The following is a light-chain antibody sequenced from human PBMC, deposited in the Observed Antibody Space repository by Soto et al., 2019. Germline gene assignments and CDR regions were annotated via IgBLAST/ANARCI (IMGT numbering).Light chain of an antibody. CDR3: RSYAGSRPYV. CDR1: SSDVGSYNL. J-gene: IGLJ1*01. Sequence: QSALTQPASVSGSPGQSITISCTGTSSDVGSYNLVSWYQQLPGKAPKFMIYEGTKRPSGVFNRFSGSTSGNTASLTISGLQAEDEPDYYCRSYAGSRPYVFGTGTKLTVL. CDR2: EGT. V-gene: IGLV2-23*01.